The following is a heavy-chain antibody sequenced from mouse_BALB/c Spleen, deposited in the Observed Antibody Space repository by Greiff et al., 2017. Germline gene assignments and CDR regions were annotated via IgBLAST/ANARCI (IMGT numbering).Heavy chain of an antibody. CDR3: AGGNRYAMDY. CDR2: IDPANGNT. J-gene: IGHJ4*01. CDR1: GFNIKDTY. V-gene: IGHV14-3*02. D-gene: IGHD2-1*01. Sequence: EVKLMESGAELVKPGASVKLSCTASGFNIKDTYMHWVKQRPEQGLEWIGRIDPANGNTKYDPKFQGKATITADTSSNTAYLQLSSLTSEDTAVYYCAGGNRYAMDYWGQGTSVTVSS.